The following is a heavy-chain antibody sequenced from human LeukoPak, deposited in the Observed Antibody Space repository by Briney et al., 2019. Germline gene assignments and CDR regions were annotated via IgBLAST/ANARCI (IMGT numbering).Heavy chain of an antibody. V-gene: IGHV1-2*02. D-gene: IGHD4-11*01. J-gene: IGHJ4*02. CDR2: INPNSGET. CDR1: GYTFTDYY. Sequence: ASVKVSCKTSGYTFTDYYIHWVRQAPGQGLEWMGXINPNSGETNSAQKFQGRVTMTGDTSISTAYMELRRVTSDDTAVYYCARDRDYSNTERGFDYWGQGTLVTVSS. CDR3: ARDRDYSNTERGFDY.